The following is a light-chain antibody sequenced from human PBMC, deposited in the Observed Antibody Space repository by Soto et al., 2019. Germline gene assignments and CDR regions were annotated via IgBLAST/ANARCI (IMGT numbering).Light chain of an antibody. Sequence: QSVLTQPASVSGSPGQSLTISCTGTSSDVGGYSYVSWYQQLPGKAPKLMIYDVSARPSGVSNRFSGSKSGNTASLTISGLQAEDEADYYCSSYTSSSLYVFGTGTKVTVL. J-gene: IGLJ1*01. CDR3: SSYTSSSLYV. V-gene: IGLV2-14*01. CDR2: DVS. CDR1: SSDVGGYSY.